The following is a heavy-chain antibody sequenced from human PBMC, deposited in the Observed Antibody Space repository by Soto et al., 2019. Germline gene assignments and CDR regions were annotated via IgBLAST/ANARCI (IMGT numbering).Heavy chain of an antibody. D-gene: IGHD2-21*01. CDR3: AKGQGLEVGVFDP. CDR1: GFSFSNCA. Sequence: EVQLLESGGGLVQPGGSLRLSCAASGFSFSNCAMNWVRQAPGKGLEWVSSIRGSGVTTYYADSVKGRFTISRDTSKNTLYMQMNSLRNEDTAVYYCAKGQGLEVGVFDPWGQGTLVTVSS. CDR2: IRGSGVTT. V-gene: IGHV3-23*01. J-gene: IGHJ5*02.